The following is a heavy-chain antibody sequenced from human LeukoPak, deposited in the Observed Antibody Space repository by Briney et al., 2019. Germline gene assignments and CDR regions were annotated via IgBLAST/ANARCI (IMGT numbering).Heavy chain of an antibody. CDR3: AGVQQWLVLGGGGNFDY. J-gene: IGHJ4*02. CDR1: GGTFSSYA. V-gene: IGHV1-69*13. D-gene: IGHD6-19*01. CDR2: IIPIFGTA. Sequence: GASVKVSCKASGGTFSSYAISWVRQAPGQGLEWMGGIIPIFGTANYAQKFQGRVTITADESTSTAYMELSSLRSEDTAVYYCAGVQQWLVLGGGGNFDYWGQGTLVTVSS.